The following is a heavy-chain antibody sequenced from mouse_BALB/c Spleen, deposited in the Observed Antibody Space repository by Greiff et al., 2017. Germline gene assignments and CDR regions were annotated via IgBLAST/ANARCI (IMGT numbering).Heavy chain of an antibody. D-gene: IGHD2-2*01. CDR2: ISSGGST. J-gene: IGHJ3*01. Sequence: EVKVVESGGGLVKPGGSLKLSCAASGFTFSSYAMSWVRQTPEKRLEWVASISSGGSTYYPDSVKGRFTISRDNARNILYLQMSSLRSEDTAMYYCASSYGYDEEAWFAYWGQGTLVTVSA. V-gene: IGHV5-6-5*01. CDR1: GFTFSSYA. CDR3: ASSYGYDEEAWFAY.